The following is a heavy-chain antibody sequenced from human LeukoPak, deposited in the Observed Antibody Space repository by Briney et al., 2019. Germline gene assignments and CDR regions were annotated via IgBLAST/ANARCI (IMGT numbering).Heavy chain of an antibody. CDR3: ASEDTSEYYFDY. V-gene: IGHV3-30*04. CDR2: ISDDGSNK. CDR1: GFTFSSNT. J-gene: IGHJ4*02. D-gene: IGHD6-6*01. Sequence: GGSLRLSCAASGFTFSSNTMHWVRQTPGKGLEWVALISDDGSNKSYADSVKGRFTISRDNSKNTVYVQMNSLRTEDTAVYHCASEDTSEYYFDYWGQGTLVTVSS.